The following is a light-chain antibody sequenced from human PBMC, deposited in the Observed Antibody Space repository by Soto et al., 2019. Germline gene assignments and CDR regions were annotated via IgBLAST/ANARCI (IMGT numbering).Light chain of an antibody. Sequence: DIQMTQSPSSLSASVGDRVTITCRASQSISSSLNWYQQKPGKAPKLLIYAASTLQSGVPSRFSGSGSGTDFTLTISSLQPEDFATCYCQQTYTTPEITFGQGTRLAIK. J-gene: IGKJ5*01. CDR2: AAS. CDR1: QSISSS. CDR3: QQTYTTPEIT. V-gene: IGKV1-39*01.